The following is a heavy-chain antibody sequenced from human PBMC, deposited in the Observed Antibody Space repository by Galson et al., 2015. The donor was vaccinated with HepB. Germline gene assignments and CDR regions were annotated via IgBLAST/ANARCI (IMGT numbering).Heavy chain of an antibody. CDR1: GFTFSSYG. D-gene: IGHD3-22*01. CDR3: ASADYYDSSGYWYPTFDI. V-gene: IGHV3-30*03. CDR2: ISYDGSNK. Sequence: SLRLSCAASGFTFSSYGMHWVRQAPGKGLEWVAVISYDGSNKYYADSVKGRFTISRDNSKNTLYLQMNSLRAEDTAVYYCASADYYDSSGYWYPTFDIWGQGTMVTVSS. J-gene: IGHJ3*02.